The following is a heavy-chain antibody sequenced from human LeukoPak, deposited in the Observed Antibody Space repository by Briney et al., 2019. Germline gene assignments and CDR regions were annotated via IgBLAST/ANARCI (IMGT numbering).Heavy chain of an antibody. CDR2: IYYSGST. V-gene: IGHV4-59*08. CDR3: AGSFSYYGWFDP. Sequence: SETLSLTCTVSGGSISSYYWSWIRQPPGKGLEWIGYIYYSGSTNYNPSLKSRVTISVDTSKNQFSLKLSSVTAADTAVYYCAGSFSYYGWFDPWGQGTLVTVSS. J-gene: IGHJ5*02. D-gene: IGHD3-22*01. CDR1: GGSISSYY.